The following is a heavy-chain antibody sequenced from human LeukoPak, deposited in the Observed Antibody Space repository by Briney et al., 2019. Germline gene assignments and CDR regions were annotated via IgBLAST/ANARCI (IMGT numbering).Heavy chain of an antibody. CDR3: TKHGRLFRFSDSYPPEFDS. CDR2: IRSKANNYAT. D-gene: IGHD3-3*01. CDR1: GFTFSGSA. Sequence: GGSLRLSCAASGFTFSGSAIHWVRQASGKGLEWVGHIRSKANNYATAYGASVSGRFTISRDDSKNTAYLQMNPLKTEDTAIYYCTKHGRLFRFSDSYPPEFDSWGQGTLVTVSP. V-gene: IGHV3-73*01. J-gene: IGHJ4*02.